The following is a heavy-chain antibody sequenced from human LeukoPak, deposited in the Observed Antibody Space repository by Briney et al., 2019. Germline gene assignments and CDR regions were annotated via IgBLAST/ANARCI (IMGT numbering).Heavy chain of an antibody. Sequence: ASVKISCKASGYTFSDHYMHWVRQAPGKGLEWMVRVDPEDGETIYAENFHGRVIITADTSTNTAYMELSSLRSEDTAVYYCATDRIDYGSGRRCYMDVWGKGTTVTVSS. CDR2: VDPEDGET. D-gene: IGHD3-10*01. CDR1: GYTFSDHY. CDR3: ATDRIDYGSGRRCYMDV. J-gene: IGHJ6*03. V-gene: IGHV1-69-2*01.